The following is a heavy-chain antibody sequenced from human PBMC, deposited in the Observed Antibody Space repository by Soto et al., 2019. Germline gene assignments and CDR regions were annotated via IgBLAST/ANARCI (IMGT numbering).Heavy chain of an antibody. CDR1: GDSVSSNSAA. CDR2: TYYRSKWYN. V-gene: IGHV6-1*01. Sequence: SQILSFTCAISGDSVSSNSAAWNWKRQSPSRGLEWLGRTYYRSKWYNDYAVSVKSRITINPDTSKNQFSLQLNSVTPEDTAVYYCARELELRLSWFDPWGQGTLVTVSS. CDR3: ARELELRLSWFDP. D-gene: IGHD1-7*01. J-gene: IGHJ5*02.